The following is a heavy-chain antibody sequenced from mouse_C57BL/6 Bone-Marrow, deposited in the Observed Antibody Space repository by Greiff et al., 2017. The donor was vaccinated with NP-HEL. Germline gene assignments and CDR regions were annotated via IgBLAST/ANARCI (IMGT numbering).Heavy chain of an antibody. CDR2: IYPGNSDT. V-gene: IGHV1-5*01. CDR1: GYTFTSYW. D-gene: IGHD2-5*01. CDR3: TNPSYSNYRDY. Sequence: EVQLQQSGTVLARPGASVKMSCKTSGYTFTSYWMHWVKQRPGQGLEWIGAIYPGNSDTSYNQKFKGKAKLTAVTSASTAYMELSSLTNEDSAVYYCTNPSYSNYRDYWGQGTTLTVSS. J-gene: IGHJ2*01.